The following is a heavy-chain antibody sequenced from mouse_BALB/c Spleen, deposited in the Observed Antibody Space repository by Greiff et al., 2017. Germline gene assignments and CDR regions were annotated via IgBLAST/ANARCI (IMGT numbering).Heavy chain of an antibody. J-gene: IGHJ2*01. Sequence: EVMLVESGGGLVQPGGSRKFSCAASGFTFSSIGMHWVRQAPEKGLEWVAYISGGSSTIYYADTVKGRYTISRDNTKNTLFLQLTSLRSEDTAMYYCARGEGYASYMDYWGQGTTLTVSS. V-gene: IGHV5-17*02. CDR1: GFTFSSIG. CDR2: ISGGSSTI. CDR3: ARGEGYASYMDY. D-gene: IGHD2-14*01.